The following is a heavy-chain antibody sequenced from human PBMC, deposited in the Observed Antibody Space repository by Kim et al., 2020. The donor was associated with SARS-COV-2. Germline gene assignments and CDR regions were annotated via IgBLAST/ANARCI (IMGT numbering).Heavy chain of an antibody. Sequence: AAAVRGRITISRDDSKNTLFLQMNNLRPEDTAVYYCVQPREPWLVGHFHHWGQGTLVTVSS. D-gene: IGHD6-19*01. CDR3: VQPREPWLVGHFHH. J-gene: IGHJ1*01. V-gene: IGHV3-30*02.